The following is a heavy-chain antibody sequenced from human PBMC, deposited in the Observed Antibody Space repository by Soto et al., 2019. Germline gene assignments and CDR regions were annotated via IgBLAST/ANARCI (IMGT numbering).Heavy chain of an antibody. CDR2: INAGNGNT. D-gene: IGHD2-15*01. J-gene: IGHJ6*02. CDR3: ARVGYCSGGSCFRGMDV. CDR1: GYTFTSYA. Sequence: ASVKVSCKASGYTFTSYAMHWVRQAPGQRLEWMGWINAGNGNTKYSQKFQGRVTITRDTSASTAYMELSSLRSEDTAVYYCARVGYCSGGSCFRGMDVWGQGTTVTVSS. V-gene: IGHV1-3*01.